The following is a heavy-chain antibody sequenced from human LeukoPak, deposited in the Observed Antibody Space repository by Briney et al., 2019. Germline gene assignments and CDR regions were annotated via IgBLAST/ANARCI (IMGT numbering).Heavy chain of an antibody. J-gene: IGHJ6*02. V-gene: IGHV1-46*01. CDR1: GYTFTMYY. Sequence: ASVKVSCKASGYTFTMYYIHWVRQAPGQGLEWIGMINPNDGNTVFAQKFQGRATVTGDMSTSTVHMDLSSLISEDTAVYYCARDFGYSYGSALYYYGMDVWGQGTTVTVSS. CDR2: INPNDGNT. CDR3: ARDFGYSYGSALYYYGMDV. D-gene: IGHD5-18*01.